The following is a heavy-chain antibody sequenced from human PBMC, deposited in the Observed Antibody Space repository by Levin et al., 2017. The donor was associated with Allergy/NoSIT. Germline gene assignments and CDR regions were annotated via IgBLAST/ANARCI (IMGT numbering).Heavy chain of an antibody. V-gene: IGHV3-33*01. CDR3: ARDRRPAGTGIGYFDL. CDR2: IWYDGSNK. D-gene: IGHD1-1*01. Sequence: GESLKISCAASGFTFSSYGMHWVRQAPGKGLEWVAVIWYDGSNKYYADSVKGRFTISRDNSKNTLYLQMNSLRAEDTAVYYCARDRRPAGTGIGYFDLWGRGTLVTVSS. J-gene: IGHJ2*01. CDR1: GFTFSSYG.